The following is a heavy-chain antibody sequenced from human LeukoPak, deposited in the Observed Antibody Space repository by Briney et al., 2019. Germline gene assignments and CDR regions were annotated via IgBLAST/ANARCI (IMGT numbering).Heavy chain of an antibody. D-gene: IGHD5-24*01. CDR1: WDSGSNNNAA. V-gene: IGHV6-1*01. CDR2: TYCRFKWYN. J-gene: IGHJ5*02. Sequence: SHIISLSCAIAWDSGSNNNAAWNRIRQYPSRCLEWLETTYCRFKWYNDYAVSVKSRITINPHTPKHQLSLQLNSVTPEDKAVHCCARDIGDGYNWFDPWGQGTLVTVSS. CDR3: ARDIGDGYNWFDP.